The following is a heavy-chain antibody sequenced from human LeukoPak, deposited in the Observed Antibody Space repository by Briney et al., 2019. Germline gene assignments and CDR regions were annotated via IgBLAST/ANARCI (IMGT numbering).Heavy chain of an antibody. CDR3: ARDWGWAFDP. D-gene: IGHD3-16*01. CDR1: GFSFSSRW. J-gene: IGHJ5*02. V-gene: IGHV3-7*01. CDR2: ISEDGRRR. Sequence: GGSLRLSCVASGFSFSSRWMSWVRQAPGKGLEWVAHISEDGRRRDYVDSLRGRFTISRDNAKDSLFLGLNSLRDEDTAVYYCARDWGWAFDPWGQGTLVTVFS.